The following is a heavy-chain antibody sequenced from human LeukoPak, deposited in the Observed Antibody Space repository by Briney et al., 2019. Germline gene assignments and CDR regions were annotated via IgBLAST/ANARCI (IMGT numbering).Heavy chain of an antibody. Sequence: GGSLRLPCAASGFTFSSYNMNWVRQAPGKGLEWISYIRSSSSTIYYADSVKGRFTISRDNAKNSLYLQMNSLRAEDTAVYYCVRDSYSSGWFLDYWGQGTLVTVSS. CDR2: IRSSSSTI. J-gene: IGHJ4*02. CDR1: GFTFSSYN. D-gene: IGHD6-19*01. CDR3: VRDSYSSGWFLDY. V-gene: IGHV3-48*04.